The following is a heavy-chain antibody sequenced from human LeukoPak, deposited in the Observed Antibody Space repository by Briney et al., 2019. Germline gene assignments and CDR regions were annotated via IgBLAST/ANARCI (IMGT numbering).Heavy chain of an antibody. CDR1: GGSISSSNW. D-gene: IGHD3-10*01. Sequence: PSETLSLTCAVSGGSISSSNWWSWVRQPPGEGLEWIGEIYHSGSTNYNPPFKSRVTISVDKSKNQFSLKLSSVTAADTAVYYCARVSGFGDPAVDYWGQGTLVTVSS. CDR3: ARVSGFGDPAVDY. J-gene: IGHJ4*02. CDR2: IYHSGST. V-gene: IGHV4-4*02.